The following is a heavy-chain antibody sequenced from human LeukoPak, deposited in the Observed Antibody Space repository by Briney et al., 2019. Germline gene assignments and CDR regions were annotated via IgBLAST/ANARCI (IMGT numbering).Heavy chain of an antibody. D-gene: IGHD6-13*01. J-gene: IGHJ4*02. Sequence: GGSLRLSCAASGFTFSSYLMSWVRQAPGKGLEWVANIKQDGSEKYYVDSVKGRFTISRDKAKNSLYLQMNSLRAEDTAVYYCARDDTPHSSSWYYFDYWGQGTLVTVSS. CDR2: IKQDGSEK. V-gene: IGHV3-7*01. CDR3: ARDDTPHSSSWYYFDY. CDR1: GFTFSSYL.